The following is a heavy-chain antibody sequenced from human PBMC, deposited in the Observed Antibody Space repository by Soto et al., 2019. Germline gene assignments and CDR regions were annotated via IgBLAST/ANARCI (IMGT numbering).Heavy chain of an antibody. CDR3: AVLRGYGGSPIDY. CDR1: GGSIMSGY. J-gene: IGHJ4*02. Sequence: SSETLSLTCTVSGGSIMSGYWTWIRQPPGKRLELIGYISFAGNTNYNPCLKSGVTMSVDTPKNQFSLKLNSVTTAATAVYYCAVLRGYGGSPIDYWAQGTLVTVSS. D-gene: IGHD2-15*01. CDR2: ISFAGNT. V-gene: IGHV4-59*01.